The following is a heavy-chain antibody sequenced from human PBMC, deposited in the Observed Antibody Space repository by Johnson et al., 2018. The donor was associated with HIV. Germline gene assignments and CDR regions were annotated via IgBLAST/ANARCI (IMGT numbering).Heavy chain of an antibody. CDR1: VFTFSNYG. Sequence: QMQLVVSGGGVFQPGRSLRLSCSASVFTFSNYGMAWVRQAPGKGLEWVSFIYIGGTTYYADSVKGRFTISRDNSKNSTYLQMNSLRAEDTAVYYCASGDDDGFWGQGTMVTVSS. J-gene: IGHJ3*01. D-gene: IGHD5-12*01. V-gene: IGHV3-NL1*01. CDR3: ASGDDDGF. CDR2: IYIGGTT.